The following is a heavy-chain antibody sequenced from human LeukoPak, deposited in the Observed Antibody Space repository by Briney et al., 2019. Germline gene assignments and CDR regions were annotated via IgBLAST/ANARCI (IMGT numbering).Heavy chain of an antibody. D-gene: IGHD4-17*01. CDR1: GDSISSGGYY. CDR3: AREDYGDYVDY. J-gene: IGHJ4*02. Sequence: ASETLSLTCTVSGDSISSGGYYWSWIRQHPGKSLEWIGYIYYSGSTYYNPSLKSRVTISVDTSKNQFSLKLSSVTAADTAVYYCAREDYGDYVDYWGQGTLVTVSS. CDR2: IYYSGST. V-gene: IGHV4-31*03.